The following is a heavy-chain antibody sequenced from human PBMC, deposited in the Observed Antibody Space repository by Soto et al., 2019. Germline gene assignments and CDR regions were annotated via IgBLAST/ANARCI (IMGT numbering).Heavy chain of an antibody. V-gene: IGHV3-23*01. D-gene: IGHD6-6*01. Sequence: PGGSLRLSCAASGFTFSSYAMSWVRQAPGKGLEWVSAISGSGGSTYYADSVKGRFTISRGNSKNTLYLRMNSLRAEDTAVYYCAKDLFREYSSSSYYYYYYGMDVWGQGTTVTVSS. CDR1: GFTFSSYA. CDR3: AKDLFREYSSSSYYYYYYGMDV. J-gene: IGHJ6*02. CDR2: ISGSGGST.